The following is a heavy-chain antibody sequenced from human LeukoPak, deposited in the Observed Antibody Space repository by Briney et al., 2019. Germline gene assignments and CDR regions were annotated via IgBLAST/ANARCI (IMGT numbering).Heavy chain of an antibody. J-gene: IGHJ4*02. CDR3: AKDLVPAASYPWYYFDY. D-gene: IGHD2-2*01. CDR2: ISYDGSNK. Sequence: PGGSLRLSCAASGFTFSSYGMHWVRQAPGKGLEWVAVISYDGSNKYYADSVKGRFTISRDNSKNTLYLQMNSLRAEDTAVYYCAKDLVPAASYPWYYFDYWGQGTLVTVSS. V-gene: IGHV3-30*18. CDR1: GFTFSSYG.